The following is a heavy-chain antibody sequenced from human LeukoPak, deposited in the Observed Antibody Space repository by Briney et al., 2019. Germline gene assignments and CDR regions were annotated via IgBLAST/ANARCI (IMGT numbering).Heavy chain of an antibody. Sequence: GGSLRLSCAASGFTFSSYSMTWVRQAPGKGLEWVSSISSSSSYIYYADSVKGRFTISRDNAKNSLYLQMNSLRAEDTAVYYCARDAYSGSYRFDYWGQGTLVTVSS. CDR1: GFTFSSYS. CDR3: ARDAYSGSYRFDY. J-gene: IGHJ4*02. V-gene: IGHV3-21*01. CDR2: ISSSSSYI. D-gene: IGHD1-26*01.